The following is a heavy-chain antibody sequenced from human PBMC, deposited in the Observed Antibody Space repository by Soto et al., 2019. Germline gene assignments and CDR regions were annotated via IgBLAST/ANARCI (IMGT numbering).Heavy chain of an antibody. V-gene: IGHV3-30*18. J-gene: IGHJ4*02. CDR2: ISYDGSNK. CDR3: AKDSSGWPSHYYFDY. CDR1: GFTFSSYG. D-gene: IGHD6-19*01. Sequence: PGGSLRLSCAASGFTFSSYGMHWVRQAPGKGLEWVAVISYDGSNKYYADSVKGRFTISRDNSKNTLYLQMNSLRAEDTALYYCAKDSSGWPSHYYFDYWGQGTLVTVSS.